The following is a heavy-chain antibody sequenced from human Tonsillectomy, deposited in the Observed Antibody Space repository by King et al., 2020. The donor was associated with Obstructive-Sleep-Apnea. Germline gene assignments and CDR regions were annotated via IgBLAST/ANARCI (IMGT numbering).Heavy chain of an antibody. V-gene: IGHV2-70D*14. CDR1: GFSPMASGMG. Sequence: TLKESGPALVKPTQTLTLTCTFSGFSPMASGMGVTWIRKPPGKALGWLARIDGGDDKDYSTSLKTRVTISKDTPKNHMVLRMTNMDPVYTATYYCARTLWDTEMDPHFDYWGQGTLVTVSS. CDR2: IDGGDDK. CDR3: ARTLWDTEMDPHFDY. D-gene: IGHD5-18*01. J-gene: IGHJ4*02.